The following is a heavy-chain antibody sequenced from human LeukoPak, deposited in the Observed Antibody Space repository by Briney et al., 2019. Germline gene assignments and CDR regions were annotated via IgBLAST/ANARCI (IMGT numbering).Heavy chain of an antibody. CDR1: GYTLTELS. V-gene: IGHV1-24*01. D-gene: IGHD3-3*01. Sequence: ASVKVSCKVSGYTLTELSMHWVRQAPGKGLEWMGGFDPEDGETIYAQKFQGRVTMTEDTSTDTAYMELSSLRSEDTAVYYCATAGLTIFGVVTTNWFDPWGQGTLVTVSS. J-gene: IGHJ5*02. CDR3: ATAGLTIFGVVTTNWFDP. CDR2: FDPEDGET.